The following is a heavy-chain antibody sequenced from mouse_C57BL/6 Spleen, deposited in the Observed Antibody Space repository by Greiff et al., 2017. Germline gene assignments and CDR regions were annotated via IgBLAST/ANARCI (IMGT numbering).Heavy chain of an antibody. CDR2: INPYNGGT. CDR1: GYTFTDYY. Sequence: EVKLQQSGPVLVKPGASVKMSCKASGYTFTDYYMNWVKQSHGKSLEWIGVINPYNGGTSYNQKFKGKATLTVDKSSSTAYMELNSLTSEDSAVYYCARGAGAFDYWGQGTTLTVSS. J-gene: IGHJ2*01. D-gene: IGHD3-3*01. V-gene: IGHV1-19*01. CDR3: ARGAGAFDY.